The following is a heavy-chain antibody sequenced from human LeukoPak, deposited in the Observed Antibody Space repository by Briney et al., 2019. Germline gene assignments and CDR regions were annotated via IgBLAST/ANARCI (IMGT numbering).Heavy chain of an antibody. CDR3: ARQADFDWFDP. CDR1: GGYLSSYY. CDR2: IYYSGST. D-gene: IGHD3-3*01. J-gene: IGHJ5*02. Sequence: SETLSLTCTVSGGYLSSYYWSWIRQPPGKGLEWIGYIYYSGSTNYNPSLKSRVTISVDTSKNQFSLKLSSVTAADTAVYYCARQADFDWFDPWGQGTLVTVSS. V-gene: IGHV4-59*01.